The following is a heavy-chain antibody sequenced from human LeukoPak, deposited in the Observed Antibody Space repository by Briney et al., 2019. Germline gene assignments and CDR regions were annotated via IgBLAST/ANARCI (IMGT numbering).Heavy chain of an antibody. CDR2: TYYRSKWYN. J-gene: IGHJ4*02. D-gene: IGHD6-13*01. V-gene: IGHV6-1*01. CDR1: GDSVSSNSAA. CDR3: AEQRWSNNSWYQRPFDY. Sequence: SQTLSLTCAISGDSVSSNSAAWNWIRQSPSRGLEWLGRTYYRSKWYNDYAVSVKSRITINPDTSKNQFSLQLNSVTPEDTAVCYCAEQRWSNNSWYQRPFDYWGQGTLVTVSS.